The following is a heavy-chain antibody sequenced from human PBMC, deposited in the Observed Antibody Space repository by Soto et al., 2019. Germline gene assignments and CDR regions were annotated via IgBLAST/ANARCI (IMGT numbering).Heavy chain of an antibody. V-gene: IGHV1-46*01. J-gene: IGHJ4*02. CDR1: GYTFTSYY. CDR3: ARAAAPFFDFG. Sequence: ASVKVSCKASGYTFTSYYMHWVRQAPGQGLEWMGIINPSGGSTSYAQKFQGRVTMTRDTSTSTVYKELSSLRSEDTAVYYCARAAAPFFDFGWGQGTLVTVSS. D-gene: IGHD6-13*01. CDR2: INPSGGST.